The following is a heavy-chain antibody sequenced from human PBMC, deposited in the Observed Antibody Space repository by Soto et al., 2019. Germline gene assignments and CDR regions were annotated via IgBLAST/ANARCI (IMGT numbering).Heavy chain of an antibody. J-gene: IGHJ6*03. Sequence: PGGSLRLSCAASGFTFSSYAMHWVRQAPGKGLEYVSAISSNGGSTYYANSVKGRFTISRDNSKNTLYLQMGSLRAEDMAVYYCARGTVNDYGDYGDYYYYYMDVWGKGTTVTVSS. D-gene: IGHD4-17*01. CDR3: ARGTVNDYGDYGDYYYYYMDV. CDR2: ISSNGGST. CDR1: GFTFSSYA. V-gene: IGHV3-64*01.